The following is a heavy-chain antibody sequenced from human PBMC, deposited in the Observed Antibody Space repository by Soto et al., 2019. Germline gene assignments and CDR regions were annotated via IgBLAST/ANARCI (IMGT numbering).Heavy chain of an antibody. J-gene: IGHJ6*02. CDR1: GYTFLTYW. CDR3: ARLTRARGLNSFYAMDV. Sequence: PGESLKISCKGSGYTFLTYWVGWVRQMHGQGLEWMGIINPADSDTRYSPSFQGQVTISADKSISTAYLQWSSLKASDTAIYHCARLTRARGLNSFYAMDVWGQGATVTVSS. V-gene: IGHV5-51*01. CDR2: INPADSDT. D-gene: IGHD3-10*01.